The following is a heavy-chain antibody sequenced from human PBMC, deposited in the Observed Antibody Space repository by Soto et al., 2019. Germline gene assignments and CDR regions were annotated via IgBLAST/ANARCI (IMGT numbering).Heavy chain of an antibody. V-gene: IGHV4-34*01. J-gene: IGHJ4*02. CDR2: INHSGST. D-gene: IGHD3-3*01. CDR3: ARTGREDDFWSGYYTGIDY. CDR1: GGSSSGYY. Sequence: SETLSLTCAVYGGSSSGYYWSWIRQPPGKGLEWIGEINHSGSTNYNPSLKSRVTISVDTSKNQFSLKLSSVTAADTAVYYCARTGREDDFWSGYYTGIDYWGQGTLVTVS.